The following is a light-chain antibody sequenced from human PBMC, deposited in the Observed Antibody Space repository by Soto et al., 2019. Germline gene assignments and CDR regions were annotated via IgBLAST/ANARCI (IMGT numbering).Light chain of an antibody. J-gene: IGLJ1*01. CDR2: EDS. V-gene: IGLV2-23*01. CDR3: CSYAGCGTYV. Sequence: QSALTQPASVSGSPGQSITISCTGTSSDVGNYNLVSWYQQHPGKAPKLMIYEDSKWPSGVSNRFSGSKSGSTASLTISGLQAEDEADYYCCSYAGCGTYVFGTGTKVTVL. CDR1: SSDVGNYNL.